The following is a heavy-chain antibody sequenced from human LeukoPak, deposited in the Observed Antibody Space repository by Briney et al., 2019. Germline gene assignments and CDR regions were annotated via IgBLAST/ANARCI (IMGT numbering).Heavy chain of an antibody. CDR1: GGSFSGYY. J-gene: IGHJ4*02. V-gene: IGHV4-34*01. CDR2: INHSGST. Sequence: KASETLSLTCAVYGGSFSGYYRSWIRQPPGKGLEWIGEINHSGSTNYNPSLKSRVTITVDTSKNQFSLKLSSVTAADTAVYYCARVHSSSRDFDYWGQGTLVTVSS. CDR3: ARVHSSSRDFDY. D-gene: IGHD6-13*01.